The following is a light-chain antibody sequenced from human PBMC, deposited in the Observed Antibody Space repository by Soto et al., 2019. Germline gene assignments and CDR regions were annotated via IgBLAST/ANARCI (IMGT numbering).Light chain of an antibody. CDR3: KQYNSYSYT. CDR2: KAS. CDR1: QSISSW. J-gene: IGKJ2*01. V-gene: IGKV1-5*03. Sequence: DIQMTQSPSTLSASVGDRVTITCRASQSISSWLAWYQQKSGKAPKLLIYKASSLESGVPSRFSGSGSGTVFPLIISSLQPDDFATYYCKQYNSYSYTFGHGTKLEI.